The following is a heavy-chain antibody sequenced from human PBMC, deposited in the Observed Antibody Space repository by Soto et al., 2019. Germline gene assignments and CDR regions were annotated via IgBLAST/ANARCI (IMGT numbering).Heavy chain of an antibody. CDR2: INAANGDT. Sequence: QVQLVQSGTEVKKPGASVKVSCKASGYTFTSYGIHWVRQAPGQRLEWMGWINAANGDTKYSPKFQGRVTITRDTSASTAYMELSSLRSEDTAVYYCARGTLERPPSYYYGMDVWGQGTTVTVSS. D-gene: IGHD1-1*01. J-gene: IGHJ6*02. CDR1: GYTFTSYG. V-gene: IGHV1-3*01. CDR3: ARGTLERPPSYYYGMDV.